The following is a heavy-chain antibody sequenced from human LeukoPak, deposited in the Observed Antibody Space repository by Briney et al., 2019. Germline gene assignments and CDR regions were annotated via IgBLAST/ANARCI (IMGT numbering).Heavy chain of an antibody. J-gene: IGHJ4*02. V-gene: IGHV4-61*01. CDR3: ARGRSYGFDFDS. CDR2: KYYSGST. Sequence: SETLSLTCDVSGVSINTCCYYWTWIRQPPGKGLEWIGYKYYSGSTRYNSSLRSRLTISLDSSKNQFSLRLTSVTAADTAVYYCARGRSYGFDFDSWGPGTLVIVSS. CDR1: GVSINTCCYY. D-gene: IGHD5-18*01.